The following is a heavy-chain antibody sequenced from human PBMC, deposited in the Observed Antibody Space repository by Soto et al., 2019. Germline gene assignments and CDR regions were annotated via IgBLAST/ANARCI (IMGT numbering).Heavy chain of an antibody. J-gene: IGHJ4*02. D-gene: IGHD3-22*01. CDR3: ASLTYYYDSSGSRQDY. CDR2: ISGSGGST. CDR1: GFTFSSYW. V-gene: IGHV3-23*01. Sequence: LRLSCAASGFTFSSYWMSWVRQAPGQGLEWVSAISGSGGSTYYADSVKGRFTISRDNSKNTLYLQMNSLRAEDTAVYYCASLTYYYDSSGSRQDYWGQGTLVTVSS.